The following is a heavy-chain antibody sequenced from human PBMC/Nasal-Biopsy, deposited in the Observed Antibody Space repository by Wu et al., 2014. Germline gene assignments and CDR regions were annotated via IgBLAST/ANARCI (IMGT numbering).Heavy chain of an antibody. V-gene: IGHV2-5*02. CDR3: AHRRFGGDWNDCFDP. J-gene: IGHJ5*02. CDR1: GFSLTTHGVR. CDR2: IQWDGDK. D-gene: IGHD1-1*01. Sequence: LVKPTQTLTLTCTFSGFSLTTHGVRVGWIRQPPGKALEWLALIQWDGDKFHNPSLKTRLTISSDTSKNQVILTMTNMDPVDTATYFCAHRRFGGDWNDCFDPWGQGTLVTVSS.